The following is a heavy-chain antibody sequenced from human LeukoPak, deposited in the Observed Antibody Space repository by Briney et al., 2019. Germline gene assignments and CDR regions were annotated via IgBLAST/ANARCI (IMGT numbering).Heavy chain of an antibody. CDR2: IYYSGST. V-gene: IGHV4-59*12. D-gene: IGHD2-8*01. CDR1: GGSISSYY. J-gene: IGHJ4*02. Sequence: SETLSLTCTVSGGSISSYYWNWIRQPPGKGLEWIGYIYYSGSTNYNPALKSRVTMSVDTSNNQFSLRLSSVTAADTAVYYCGRDVCTNGVCSVVDYWGQGTLVTVSS. CDR3: GRDVCTNGVCSVVDY.